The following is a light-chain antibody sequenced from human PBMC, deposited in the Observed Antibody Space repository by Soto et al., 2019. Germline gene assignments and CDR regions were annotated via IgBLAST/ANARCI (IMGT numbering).Light chain of an antibody. Sequence: EIVLTQSPATLSLSPGERATLSCRASQSVSRYLVWFQQKPGQAPRLLIYNASNRATGIPARFSGSGSGTDFTLTISRLEPEDFAVYYCQQYGSSPGTFGQGTKVEIK. CDR2: NAS. J-gene: IGKJ1*01. V-gene: IGKV3-20*01. CDR3: QQYGSSPGT. CDR1: QSVSRY.